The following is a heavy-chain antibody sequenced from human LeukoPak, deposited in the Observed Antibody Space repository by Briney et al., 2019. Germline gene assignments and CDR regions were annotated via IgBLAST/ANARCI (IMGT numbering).Heavy chain of an antibody. CDR2: IYYSGST. Sequence: PSETLSLTCTVSGGSISSSSYYWSWIRQPPGKGLEWIGYIYYSGSTNYNPSLKSRVTISVDTSKNQFSLKLSSVTAADTAVYYCARQSRSSSFDYWGQGTLVTVSS. J-gene: IGHJ4*02. D-gene: IGHD6-6*01. CDR3: ARQSRSSSFDY. V-gene: IGHV4-61*05. CDR1: GGSISSSSYY.